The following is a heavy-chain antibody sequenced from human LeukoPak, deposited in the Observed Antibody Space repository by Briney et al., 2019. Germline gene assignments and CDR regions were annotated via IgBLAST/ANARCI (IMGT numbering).Heavy chain of an antibody. V-gene: IGHV3-74*01. Sequence: GGSLRLSCTASGFTFNTYWMHWVRQAPGKGLVWVSRMNNDGRVISYADSVKGRFTISRDNAKNTLYLQMNSLRAEDTAVYYCAREFEATGFWALDYWGQGTLVTASS. J-gene: IGHJ4*02. CDR1: GFTFNTYW. CDR3: AREFEATGFWALDY. D-gene: IGHD3-16*01. CDR2: MNNDGRVI.